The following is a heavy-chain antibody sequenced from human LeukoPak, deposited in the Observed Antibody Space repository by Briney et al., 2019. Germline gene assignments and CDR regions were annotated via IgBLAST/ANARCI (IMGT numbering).Heavy chain of an antibody. V-gene: IGHV4-34*01. CDR2: INHSGST. J-gene: IGHJ4*02. CDR1: GGSFSGYY. Sequence: SETLSLTCAVYGGSFSGYYWSWIRQPPGKGLEWIGEINHSGSTNYNPSLKSRVTISVDTSKNQFSLKLSSVTAADTAFYYCARDSPVEMTTITEAPQFDYWGQGILITVSS. CDR3: ARDSPVEMTTITEAPQFDY. D-gene: IGHD5-24*01.